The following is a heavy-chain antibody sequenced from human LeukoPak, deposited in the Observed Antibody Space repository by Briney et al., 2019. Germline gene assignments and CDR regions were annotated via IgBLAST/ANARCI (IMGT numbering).Heavy chain of an antibody. Sequence: GRSLRPSCAASGSTFSTYAMHWVRQAPGKGLEWVAFIWPDGSKKYYADSVKGRFAISRENSKNTVYLQMNDLRPEDTALYFCAKISSSAESNFDYWGQGTLLTVSS. V-gene: IGHV3-33*06. CDR1: GSTFSTYA. CDR2: IWPDGSKK. J-gene: IGHJ4*02. D-gene: IGHD6-25*01. CDR3: AKISSSAESNFDY.